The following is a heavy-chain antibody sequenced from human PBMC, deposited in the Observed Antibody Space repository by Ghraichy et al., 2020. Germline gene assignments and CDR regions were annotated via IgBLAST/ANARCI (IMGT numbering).Heavy chain of an antibody. D-gene: IGHD2-21*02. V-gene: IGHV3-30*04. J-gene: IGHJ4*02. Sequence: GESLNISCAASGFTFSSYAMHWVRQAPGKGLEWVAVISYDGSNKYYADSVKGRFTISRDNSKNTLYLQMNSLRAEDTAVYYCARASYCGGDCYSGYFDYWGQGTLVTVSS. CDR2: ISYDGSNK. CDR1: GFTFSSYA. CDR3: ARASYCGGDCYSGYFDY.